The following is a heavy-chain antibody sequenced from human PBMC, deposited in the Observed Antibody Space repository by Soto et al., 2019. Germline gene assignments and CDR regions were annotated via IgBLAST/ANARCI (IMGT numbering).Heavy chain of an antibody. CDR2: IWYDGSNK. CDR1: GFTFSSYG. CDR3: ARDGGIAAAGEDYYYGMDV. J-gene: IGHJ6*02. V-gene: IGHV3-33*01. Sequence: QVQLVESGGGVVQPGRPLRLSCAASGFTFSSYGMHWVRQAPGKGLEWVAVIWYDGSNKYYADSVKGRFTISRDNSKNTLYLQMNSLRAEDTAVYYCARDGGIAAAGEDYYYGMDVWGQGTTVTVSS. D-gene: IGHD6-13*01.